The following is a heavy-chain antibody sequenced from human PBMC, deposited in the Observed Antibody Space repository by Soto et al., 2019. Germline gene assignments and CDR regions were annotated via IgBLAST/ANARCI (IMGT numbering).Heavy chain of an antibody. V-gene: IGHV2-5*01. D-gene: IGHD3-10*01. CDR1: GFSLKSSGVG. CDR3: AHKXYYFATGTYYNVRWFDP. CDR2: VYWSDEK. J-gene: IGHJ5*02. Sequence: SGPTLVNPTQTLTLTCTFSGFSLKSSGVGVAWIRQPPGKALEWLALVYWSDEKRYSPSLKNRLTITKDTSKNEVVLTMTNMDPLDTATYYCAHKXYYFATGTYYNVRWFDPWGPGILVTVSS.